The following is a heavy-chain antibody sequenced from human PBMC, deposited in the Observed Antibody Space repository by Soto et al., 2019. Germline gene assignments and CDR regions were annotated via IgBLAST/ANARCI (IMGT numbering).Heavy chain of an antibody. CDR3: ARRGKSSSGGLAGWFDP. CDR1: GGSISSSSYY. J-gene: IGHJ5*02. Sequence: SETLSLTCTVSGGSISSSSYYWGWIRQPPGKGLEWIGSIYYSGSTYYNPSLKSRVTISVDTSKNQFSLKLSSVTAADTAVYYCARRGKSSSGGLAGWFDPWGQGTLVTVSS. CDR2: IYYSGST. V-gene: IGHV4-39*01. D-gene: IGHD6-6*01.